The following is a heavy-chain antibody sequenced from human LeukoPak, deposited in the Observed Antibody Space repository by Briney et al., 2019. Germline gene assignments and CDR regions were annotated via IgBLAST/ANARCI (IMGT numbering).Heavy chain of an antibody. CDR1: GFTFSSYW. CDR3: ARVPKSLNYYDSSGYPYYFDY. D-gene: IGHD3-22*01. J-gene: IGHJ4*02. V-gene: IGHV3-7*01. Sequence: GGPLRLSCAASGFTFSSYWMSWVRQAPGKGLEWVANIKQDGSEKYYVDSVKGRFTISRDNAKNSLYLQMNSLRAEDTAIYYCARVPKSLNYYDSSGYPYYFDYWGQGTLVTVSS. CDR2: IKQDGSEK.